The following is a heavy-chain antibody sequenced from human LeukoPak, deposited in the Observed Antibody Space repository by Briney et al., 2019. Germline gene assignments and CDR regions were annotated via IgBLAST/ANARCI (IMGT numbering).Heavy chain of an antibody. J-gene: IGHJ4*02. D-gene: IGHD2-21*01. Sequence: GGSLRLSCAASGFTFRNYWMHWVRQAPGKGLVWVSRSNSDGSSTTYADSVKGRFTMSRDNAKNTLYLQMNSLRAEDTAVYYCARGGFGIVVVSAIDYWGQGTLVTVSS. CDR1: GFTFRNYW. CDR2: SNSDGSST. CDR3: ARGGFGIVVVSAIDY. V-gene: IGHV3-74*01.